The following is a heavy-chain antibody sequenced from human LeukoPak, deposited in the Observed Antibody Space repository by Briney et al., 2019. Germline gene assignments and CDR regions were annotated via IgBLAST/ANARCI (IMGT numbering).Heavy chain of an antibody. D-gene: IGHD7-27*01. J-gene: IGHJ2*01. CDR1: GFTVSSNY. Sequence: PGGSLRLSCAASGFTVSSNYMNWVRQAPGKGLEWVSVIYSGGATIYADSVKGRFTISRANSKNTLYLQMSSLRVEDTAVYYCVKDASGARVKWYFDLWGRGTLVTVSS. V-gene: IGHV3-66*01. CDR2: IYSGGAT. CDR3: VKDASGARVKWYFDL.